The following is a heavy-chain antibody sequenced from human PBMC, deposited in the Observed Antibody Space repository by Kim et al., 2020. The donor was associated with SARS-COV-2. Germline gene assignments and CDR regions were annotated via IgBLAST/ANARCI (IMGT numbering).Heavy chain of an antibody. CDR3: ATFLVDSKEGVGFQH. D-gene: IGHD3-22*01. J-gene: IGHJ1*01. CDR1: GFTFSSYA. V-gene: IGHV3-23*01. Sequence: GGSLRLSCAASGFTFSSYAMSWVRQAPGKGLEWVSAISGSGGSTYYADSVKGRFTISRDNSKNTLYLQMNSLRAEDTAVYYCATFLVDSKEGVGFQHWGQGTLVTVSS. CDR2: ISGSGGST.